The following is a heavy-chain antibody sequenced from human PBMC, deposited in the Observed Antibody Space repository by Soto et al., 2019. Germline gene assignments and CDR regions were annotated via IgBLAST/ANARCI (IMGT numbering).Heavy chain of an antibody. J-gene: IGHJ4*02. D-gene: IGHD4-17*01. Sequence: GGALRLSCAASGFTFSSYGMHWVRQAPGKGLEWVAVISYDGSNKYYADSVKGRFTISRDNSKNTLYLQMNSLRAEDTAVYYCAKEWLYGDYVPSHFDNWGQGTLVTVSS. V-gene: IGHV3-30*18. CDR2: ISYDGSNK. CDR1: GFTFSSYG. CDR3: AKEWLYGDYVPSHFDN.